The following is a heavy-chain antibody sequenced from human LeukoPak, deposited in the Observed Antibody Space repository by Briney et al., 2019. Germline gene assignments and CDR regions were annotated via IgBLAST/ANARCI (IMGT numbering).Heavy chain of an antibody. CDR3: ARVLMSSSSWYGVYNWFDP. CDR2: INHSGST. V-gene: IGHV4-34*01. J-gene: IGHJ5*02. D-gene: IGHD6-13*01. CDR1: GGSFSGYY. Sequence: SETLSLTCAVYGGSFSGYYWSWIRQPPGKGLEWIGEINHSGSTNYNPSLKSRVTISVDTSKNQSSLKLSSVTAADTAVYYCARVLMSSSSWYGVYNWFDPWGQGTLVTVSS.